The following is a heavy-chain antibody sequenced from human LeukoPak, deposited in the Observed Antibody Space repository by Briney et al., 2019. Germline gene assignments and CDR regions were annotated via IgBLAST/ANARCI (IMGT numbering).Heavy chain of an antibody. V-gene: IGHV3-21*01. J-gene: IGHJ4*02. CDR2: ISSSSSYI. D-gene: IGHD6-19*01. CDR1: GFTFSSYS. CDR3: ARAKQWLFDY. Sequence: PGGSLRLSCSASGFTFSSYSMNWVRQAPGKGLEWVSSISSSSSYIYYADSVKGRFTISRDNAKNSLYLQMNSLRAEDTAVYYCARAKQWLFDYWGQGTLVTVSS.